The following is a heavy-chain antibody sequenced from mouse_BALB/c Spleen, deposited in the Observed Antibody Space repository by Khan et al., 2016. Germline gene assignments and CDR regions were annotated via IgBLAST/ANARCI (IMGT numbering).Heavy chain of an antibody. J-gene: IGHJ2*01. CDR2: ISSRSSTI. Sequence: EVELVESGGGLVQPGGSRKLSCAASGFTFSRFGMHWVRQAPEKGLEWVAYISSRSSTIYYADTLKGRFTISRDNPKNALFQQMTSLRSEDTAMCYCARGAYWGQGTTLTVSA. V-gene: IGHV5-17*02. CDR1: GFTFSRFG. CDR3: ARGAY.